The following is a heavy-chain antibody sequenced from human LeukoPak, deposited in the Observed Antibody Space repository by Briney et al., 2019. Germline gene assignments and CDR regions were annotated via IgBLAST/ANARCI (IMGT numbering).Heavy chain of an antibody. Sequence: EASLKVSCKASGGTFSSYAISWVRQAPGQGLEWMGGIIPIFGTANYAQKFQGRVTITTDESTSTAYMELSSLRSEDTAVYYCATSTDYDILTGYATNPNWFDPWGQGTLVTVSS. D-gene: IGHD3-9*01. J-gene: IGHJ5*02. CDR1: GGTFSSYA. CDR2: IIPIFGTA. V-gene: IGHV1-69*05. CDR3: ATSTDYDILTGYATNPNWFDP.